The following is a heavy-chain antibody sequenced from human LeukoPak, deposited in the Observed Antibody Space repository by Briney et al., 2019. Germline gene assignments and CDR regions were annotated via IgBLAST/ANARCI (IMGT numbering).Heavy chain of an antibody. D-gene: IGHD2-15*01. CDR2: IYSGGST. Sequence: QPGGSLRLSCAASGFTVSSNYMSWVRQAPGKGLEWVSVIYSGGSTYYADSVKGRFTISRDNSKNTLYLQMNSLRAEDTAVYYCARDQCSGGSCYEGAFDYWGQGTLVTVSS. CDR3: ARDQCSGGSCYEGAFDY. V-gene: IGHV3-66*02. J-gene: IGHJ4*02. CDR1: GFTVSSNY.